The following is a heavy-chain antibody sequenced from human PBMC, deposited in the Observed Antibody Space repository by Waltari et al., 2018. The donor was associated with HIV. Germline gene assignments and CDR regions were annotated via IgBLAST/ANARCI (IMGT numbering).Heavy chain of an antibody. Sequence: QVHLQQWGAGQLKASETLSLTCAVYGGSLTAFSWSWLRQCPGRGLEWIAEINHNGRSDFNPSLKSRITIAIDPPKNQFSLTLKSVTAADTGVYFCARESRRRIRQGGINWFDPWGQGTPVNVLS. V-gene: IGHV4-34*01. D-gene: IGHD3-10*01. CDR3: ARESRRRIRQGGINWFDP. CDR2: INHNGRS. J-gene: IGHJ5*02. CDR1: GGSLTAFS.